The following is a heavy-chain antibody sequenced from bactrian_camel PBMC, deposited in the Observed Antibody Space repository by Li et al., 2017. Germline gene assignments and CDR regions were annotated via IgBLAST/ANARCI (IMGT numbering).Heavy chain of an antibody. CDR3: AAKSPCKGTSGLTVSGYRI. D-gene: IGHD3*01. J-gene: IGHJ4*01. CDR1: GSIYGDAC. CDR2: IHLRGHFT. V-gene: IGHV3S1*01. Sequence: HVQLVESGGGSVQAGGSLRLSCGASGSIYGDACVGWLRQAPGKEREGVAAIHLRGHFTRYADSVAGRFTLAQDNAKKTLYLQMNDLKPEGTAMYYCAAKSPCKGTSGLTVSGYRIWGQGTQVTVS.